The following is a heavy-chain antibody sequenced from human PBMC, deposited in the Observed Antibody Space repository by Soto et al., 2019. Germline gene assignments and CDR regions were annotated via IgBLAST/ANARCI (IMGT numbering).Heavy chain of an antibody. CDR1: GFTLNIYR. D-gene: IGHD3-9*01. CDR3: ARDFEGLGY. V-gene: IGHV3-74*01. CDR2: INRDMNT. J-gene: IGHJ4*02. Sequence: EVQLVESGGGFVQPGGSLRLSCTVSGFTLNIYRMHWVRQAPGKGLMWVSLINRDMNTNYADSVKGRFTITRDNAKNMVYLQMNSLRVEDTAVYYCARDFEGLGYWGQGTLVTVSS.